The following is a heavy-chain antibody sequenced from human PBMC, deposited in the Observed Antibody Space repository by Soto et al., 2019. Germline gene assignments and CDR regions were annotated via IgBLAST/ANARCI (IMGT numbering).Heavy chain of an antibody. CDR1: GFTFSSYV. CDR2: IWYDGSKK. D-gene: IGHD6-19*01. V-gene: IGHV3-33*01. CDR3: ARFKGIAVAYDAFYI. Sequence: QVQLVESGGGVVQPGRALRLSCAASGFTFSSYVMHWVRQAPGKGLEWVAVIWYDGSKKYYADSVKGRFTISRDNSKNTLYLQMSRLRAEDTAVYYCARFKGIAVAYDAFYIWGQGTMVTVSS. J-gene: IGHJ3*02.